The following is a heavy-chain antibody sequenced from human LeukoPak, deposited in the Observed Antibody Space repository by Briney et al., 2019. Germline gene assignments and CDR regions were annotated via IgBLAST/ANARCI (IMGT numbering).Heavy chain of an antibody. V-gene: IGHV4-4*02. J-gene: IGHJ5*02. Sequence: SGTLSLTCAVSGGSISSSNWWSWVRQPPGKGLEWIGEIYHSGSTNYNPSLKSRVTISVDKSKNQFSLKLSSVTAADTAVYYCARHGLYDILTGYPNWFDPWGQGTLVTVS. D-gene: IGHD3-9*01. CDR2: IYHSGST. CDR1: GGSISSSNW. CDR3: ARHGLYDILTGYPNWFDP.